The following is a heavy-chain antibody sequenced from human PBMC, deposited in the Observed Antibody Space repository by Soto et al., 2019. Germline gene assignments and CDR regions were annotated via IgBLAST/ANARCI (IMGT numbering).Heavy chain of an antibody. Sequence: SVKVSCKASGGTFSSYAISWVRQAPGQGLEWMGGIIPIFGTANYAQKFQGRVTITADESTSTAYMELSSLRSEDTAVYYCARAREGYSTRHYYYGMDVWGQGTTVTVSS. V-gene: IGHV1-69*13. CDR2: IIPIFGTA. D-gene: IGHD6-13*01. CDR3: ARAREGYSTRHYYYGMDV. J-gene: IGHJ6*02. CDR1: GGTFSSYA.